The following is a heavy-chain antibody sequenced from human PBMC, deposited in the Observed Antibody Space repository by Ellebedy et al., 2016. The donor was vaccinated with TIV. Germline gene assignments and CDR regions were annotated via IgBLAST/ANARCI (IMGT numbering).Heavy chain of an antibody. CDR1: GFTFSSYA. V-gene: IGHV3-23*01. J-gene: IGHJ4*02. D-gene: IGHD6-19*01. Sequence: PGGSLRLSCVASGFTFSSYAMSWVRQAPGKGLEWVSTISAGGGSAYSADSLKGRFSISRDNSMNFLYLQMNSLRVEDTAVYYCTKATAVADYYFDYWGQGTLVTVSS. CDR2: ISAGGGSA. CDR3: TKATAVADYYFDY.